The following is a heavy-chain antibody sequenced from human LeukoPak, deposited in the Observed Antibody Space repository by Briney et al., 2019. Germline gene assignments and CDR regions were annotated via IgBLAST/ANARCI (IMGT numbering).Heavy chain of an antibody. CDR2: IYSGGST. J-gene: IGHJ6*02. D-gene: IGHD7-27*01. V-gene: IGHV3-66*01. CDR1: GFTVSSNY. CDR3: AREPTGEFYYYYGMDV. Sequence: PGGSLRLSCAASGFTVSSNYMSWVRQAPGEGLEWVSVIYSGGSTYYADSVKGRFTISRDNSKNTLYLQMNSLRAEDTAVYYCAREPTGEFYYYYGMDVWGQGTTVTVSS.